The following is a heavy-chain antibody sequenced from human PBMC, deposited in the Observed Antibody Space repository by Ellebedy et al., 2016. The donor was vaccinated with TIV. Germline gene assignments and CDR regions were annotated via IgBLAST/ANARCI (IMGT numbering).Heavy chain of an antibody. Sequence: AASVKVSCKASGYTFTSYYMHWVRQAPGQGLEWMGIINPSGGSTSYAQKFQGRVTMTRDTSTSTVYMELSSLRSEDTAVYYCARGWAGGYYYYGMDVWGQGTTVTVSS. CDR1: GYTFTSYY. CDR3: ARGWAGGYYYYGMDV. J-gene: IGHJ6*02. CDR2: INPSGGST. V-gene: IGHV1-46*01. D-gene: IGHD3-16*01.